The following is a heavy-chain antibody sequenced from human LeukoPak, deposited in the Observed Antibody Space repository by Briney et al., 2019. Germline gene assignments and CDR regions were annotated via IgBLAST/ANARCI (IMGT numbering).Heavy chain of an antibody. D-gene: IGHD3-10*01. CDR3: ARHEPNPFGELSYWFDP. CDR2: IYYSGST. Sequence: PSETLSLTCTVSGGSISSSSYYWGWIRQPPGKGLEWIGSIYYSGSTYYNPSLKSRVTISVDTSKNQFSLKLSSVTAADTAVYYCARHEPNPFGELSYWFDPWGQGTLVTVSS. J-gene: IGHJ5*02. V-gene: IGHV4-39*01. CDR1: GGSISSSSYY.